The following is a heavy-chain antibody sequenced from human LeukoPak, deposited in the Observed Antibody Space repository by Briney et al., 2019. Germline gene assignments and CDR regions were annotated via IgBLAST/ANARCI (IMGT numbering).Heavy chain of an antibody. Sequence: GRSLRLSCAASGFTFSSYSMNWVRQAPGKGLEWVSSISSSSSYIYYADSVKGRFTISRDNAKNSLYLQMNSLRVEDTAVYYCARDAGGDFDYWGQGTLVTVSS. V-gene: IGHV3-21*01. J-gene: IGHJ4*02. CDR1: GFTFSSYS. CDR2: ISSSSSYI. CDR3: ARDAGGDFDY.